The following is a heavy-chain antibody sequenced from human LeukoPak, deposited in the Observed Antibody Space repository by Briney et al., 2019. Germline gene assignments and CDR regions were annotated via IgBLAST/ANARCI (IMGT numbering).Heavy chain of an antibody. CDR3: AKGRIMITFGGVIVRYYYYYGMDV. D-gene: IGHD3-16*02. CDR2: ISGSGGST. J-gene: IGHJ6*02. CDR1: GLTFSSYA. Sequence: GGSLRLSCAASGLTFSSYAMSWVRQAPGKGLEWVSAISGSGGSTYYADSVKGRFTISRDNSKNTLYLQMNSLRAGDTAVYYCAKGRIMITFGGVIVRYYYYYGMDVWGQGTTVTVSS. V-gene: IGHV3-23*01.